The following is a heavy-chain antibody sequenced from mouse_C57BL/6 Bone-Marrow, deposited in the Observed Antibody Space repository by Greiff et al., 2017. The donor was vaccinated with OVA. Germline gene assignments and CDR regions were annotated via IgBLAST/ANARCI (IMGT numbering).Heavy chain of an antibody. CDR1: YTFSRRVH. CDR3: SEDSAVYYCAWGGPLWDVDYAMDD. Sequence: QVQLQQSGPELARPWASVKISCQAFYTFSRRVHFAFSDTNYWMQWVKQRPGHGLEWFGATYPGIGDTCYHQKFKGKATLTVEHSSSTAYMQLSSLRSEDSAVYYCAWGGPLWDVDYAMDDWGQGTSVTVSS. J-gene: IGHJ4*01. D-gene: IGHD4-1*01. V-gene: IGHV1-87*01. CDR2: GHGLEWFG.